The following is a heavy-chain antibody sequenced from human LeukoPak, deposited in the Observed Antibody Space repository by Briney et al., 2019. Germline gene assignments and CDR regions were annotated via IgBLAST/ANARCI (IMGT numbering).Heavy chain of an antibody. Sequence: GGSLRLSCAVSGITLSNYGMSWVRQAPGEGLEWVAGIRGSGGSTNYADSVKGRFTISRDNSNNTMYLHMSSLRAEDTAVYFCAKRGVVIRVILVGFHKEAYYFDSWGQGALVTVSS. CDR1: GITLSNYG. D-gene: IGHD3-22*01. CDR3: AKRGVVIRVILVGFHKEAYYFDS. J-gene: IGHJ4*02. CDR2: IRGSGGST. V-gene: IGHV3-23*01.